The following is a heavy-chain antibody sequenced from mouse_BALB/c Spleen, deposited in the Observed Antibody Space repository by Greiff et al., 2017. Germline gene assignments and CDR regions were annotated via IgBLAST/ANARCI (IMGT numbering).Heavy chain of an antibody. CDR2: ISYDGSN. V-gene: IGHV3-6*02. D-gene: IGHD1-1*01. CDR1: GYSITSGYY. J-gene: IGHJ4*01. Sequence: EVKLVESGPGLVKPSQSLSLTCSVTGYSITSGYYWNWIRQFPGNKLEWMGYISYDGSNNYNPSLKNRISITRDTSKNQFFLKLNSVTTEDTATYYCARDGANYYGSSYDAMDYWGQGTSVTVSS. CDR3: ARDGANYYGSSYDAMDY.